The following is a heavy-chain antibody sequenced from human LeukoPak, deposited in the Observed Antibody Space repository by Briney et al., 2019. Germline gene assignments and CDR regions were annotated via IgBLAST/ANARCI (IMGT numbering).Heavy chain of an antibody. V-gene: IGHV3-23*01. Sequence: GGSLRLSCAASGFTFSSYAMSWVRQAPGKGLEWVSAISGSGDSTYYGDSVKGRFTISRDNSKNTLYLQMNSLRAEDTAVYYCAREGASSSFGYWGREPWSPSPQ. CDR1: GFTFSSYA. CDR2: ISGSGDST. J-gene: IGHJ4*02. CDR3: AREGASSSFGY. D-gene: IGHD6-13*01.